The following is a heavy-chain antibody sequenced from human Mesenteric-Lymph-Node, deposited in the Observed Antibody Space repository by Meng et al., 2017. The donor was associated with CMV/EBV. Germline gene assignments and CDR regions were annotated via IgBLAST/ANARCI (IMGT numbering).Heavy chain of an antibody. Sequence: ASVKVSCKVSGYTFIGQYIHWVRQAPGQGLEWMGWINPNSGGTKYAQKFQGRVTMTRDTSISTAYMELSRVRFDDTAVYYCARAVMDVWGQGTTVTVSS. CDR1: GYTFIGQY. CDR2: INPNSGGT. V-gene: IGHV1-2*02. CDR3: ARAVMDV. J-gene: IGHJ6*02.